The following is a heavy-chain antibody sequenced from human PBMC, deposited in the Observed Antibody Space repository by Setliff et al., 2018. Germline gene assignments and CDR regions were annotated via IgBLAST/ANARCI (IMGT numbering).Heavy chain of an antibody. V-gene: IGHV4-39*02. J-gene: IGHJ4*02. D-gene: IGHD1-26*01. Sequence: PSETLSLTCAVSGGAIDNRYYWGWIRQPPGKGLDWIGNINYSGSSYYNPSLKSRVTISVDTSKKYFFLNLTSVTAADTAIYYCVRGLNSESWTFRYWSQGILVTVSS. CDR3: VRGLNSESWTFRY. CDR2: INYSGSS. CDR1: GGAIDNRYY.